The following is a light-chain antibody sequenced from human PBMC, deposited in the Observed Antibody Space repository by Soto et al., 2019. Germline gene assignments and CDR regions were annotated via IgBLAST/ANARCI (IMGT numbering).Light chain of an antibody. Sequence: DIVMTQSPDSLAVSLGERATINCKSSQTLKNYLAWYQQRPGQPPKLLIYWASTRESGVPDRFSGSGSGTDFILTISSLQAEDVAGYYCQQYYNCPYTFGQGTKLEIK. V-gene: IGKV4-1*01. J-gene: IGKJ2*01. CDR1: QTLKNY. CDR3: QQYYNCPYT. CDR2: WAS.